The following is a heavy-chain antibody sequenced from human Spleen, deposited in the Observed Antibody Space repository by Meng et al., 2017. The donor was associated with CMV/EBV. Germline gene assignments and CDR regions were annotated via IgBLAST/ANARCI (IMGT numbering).Heavy chain of an antibody. Sequence: SVKVSCKASGGTFSSYAISWVRQAPGQGLEWMGGIIPIFGIAKYAQKFQGRVTITADKSTSTAYMELSSLRSEDKAVYYCAREGRRPTPPDIVATSYFDYWGQGTLVTVSS. D-gene: IGHD5-12*01. J-gene: IGHJ4*02. CDR2: IIPIFGIA. CDR1: GGTFSSYA. CDR3: AREGRRPTPPDIVATSYFDY. V-gene: IGHV1-69*10.